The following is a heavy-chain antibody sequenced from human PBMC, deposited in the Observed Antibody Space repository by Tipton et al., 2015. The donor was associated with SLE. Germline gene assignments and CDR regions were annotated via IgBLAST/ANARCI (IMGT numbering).Heavy chain of an antibody. J-gene: IGHJ4*02. Sequence: WSWFRQRPGKGLEWIGEINYSGDTNYNPSLKSRVTISVATSKNQLSLKLSSVTAADTAVYYCARASITVTTALGYWGQGTLVTVSS. V-gene: IGHV4-34*01. CDR3: ARASITVTTALGY. CDR2: INYSGDT. D-gene: IGHD4-17*01.